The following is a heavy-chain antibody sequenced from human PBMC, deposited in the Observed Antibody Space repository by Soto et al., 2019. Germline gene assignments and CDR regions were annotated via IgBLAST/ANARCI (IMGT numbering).Heavy chain of an antibody. V-gene: IGHV5-51*01. CDR1: GYSFTSYW. J-gene: IGHJ6*02. D-gene: IGHD3-22*01. CDR2: IYPGDSDT. Sequence: PGESLKISCKGSGYSFTSYWIGWVRQMPGKGLEWMGIIYPGDSDTRYSPSFQGQVTISADKSISTAYLQWSSLKASDTAMYYCARSYYYYDSSGYPWYYYYGMDVWGQGTTVTVSS. CDR3: ARSYYYYDSSGYPWYYYYGMDV.